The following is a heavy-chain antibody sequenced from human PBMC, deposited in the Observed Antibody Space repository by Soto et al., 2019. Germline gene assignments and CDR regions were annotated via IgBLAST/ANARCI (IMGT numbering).Heavy chain of an antibody. J-gene: IGHJ6*02. V-gene: IGHV3-74*01. CDR2: INSDGSST. Sequence: GGSLRLSCAASGFTFSGYWMHWVRQAPGKGLVWVSRINSDGSSTSYADSVKGRFTISRDNAKNTLYLQMNSLRAEDTAVYYCARWGSGWDPYYYGMDVWGQGTTVTVSS. CDR3: ARWGSGWDPYYYGMDV. CDR1: GFTFSGYW. D-gene: IGHD6-19*01.